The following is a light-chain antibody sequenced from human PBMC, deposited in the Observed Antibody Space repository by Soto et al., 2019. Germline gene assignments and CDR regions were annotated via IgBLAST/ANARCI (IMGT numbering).Light chain of an antibody. J-gene: IGKJ1*01. CDR2: GAS. V-gene: IGKV3-20*01. CDR3: QQDGTSPTT. Sequence: EIVLTQSPGTLSLSPGERATLSCRASQSVSSSSLAWYQQKPGQAPRFLIYGASTRATGIPDRFSGTGSGTDFTLTISRLEPEDFAVYYCQQDGTSPTTFGQGTKVDIK. CDR1: QSVSSSS.